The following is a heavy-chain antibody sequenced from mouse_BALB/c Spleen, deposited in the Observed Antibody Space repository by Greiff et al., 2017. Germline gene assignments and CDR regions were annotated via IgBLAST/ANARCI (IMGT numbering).Heavy chain of an antibody. CDR3: VRNYGNFNYFDY. J-gene: IGHJ2*01. Sequence: EVQVVESGGGLVQPKGSLKLSCAASGFTFNTYAMNWVRQAPGKGLEWVARIRSKSNNYATYYADSVKDRFTISRDDSQSMLYLQMNNLKTEDTAMYYCVRNYGNFNYFDYWGQGTTLTVSS. CDR1: GFTFNTYA. CDR2: IRSKSNNYAT. V-gene: IGHV10-1*02. D-gene: IGHD2-1*01.